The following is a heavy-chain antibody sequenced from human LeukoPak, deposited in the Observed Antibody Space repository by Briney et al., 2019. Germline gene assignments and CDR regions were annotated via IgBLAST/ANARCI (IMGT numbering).Heavy chain of an antibody. V-gene: IGHV3-7*03. CDR2: IKQDGSDK. CDR3: AKGQEAMEPIGLDY. D-gene: IGHD5-18*01. Sequence: GGSLRLSCAASGFTFINYWMSWVRQAPGKGLEWVANIKQDGSDKDYVDSVKGRFTISRDNSKNTLYLQMNSLRAEDTAVYYCAKGQEAMEPIGLDYWGQGALVTVSS. CDR1: GFTFINYW. J-gene: IGHJ4*02.